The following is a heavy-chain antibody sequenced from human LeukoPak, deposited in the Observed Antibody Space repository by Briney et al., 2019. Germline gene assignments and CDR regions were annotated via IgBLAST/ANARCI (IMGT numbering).Heavy chain of an antibody. V-gene: IGHV1-2*02. CDR3: ARDFGGDYGNWFDP. D-gene: IGHD4-17*01. J-gene: IGHJ5*02. Sequence: ASVRVSCKASGYTFTGYYMHWVRQAPGQGLEWMGWINPNSGGTNYAQKFQGRVTMTRDTSISTAYMELSRLRSDDTAVYYCARDFGGDYGNWFDPWGQGTLVTVSS. CDR1: GYTFTGYY. CDR2: INPNSGGT.